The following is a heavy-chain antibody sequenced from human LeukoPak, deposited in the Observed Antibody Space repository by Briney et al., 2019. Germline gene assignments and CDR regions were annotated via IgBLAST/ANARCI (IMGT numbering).Heavy chain of an antibody. Sequence: PGGSLRLSCAASGFTFSSYSMNWVRQAPGKGLEWVSSISSSGSYIYYADSVKGRFTISRDNAKNSLYLQMNSLRAEDTAVYYCARDIPLQYLFDYWGQGTLVTVSS. CDR2: ISSSGSYI. V-gene: IGHV3-21*01. D-gene: IGHD2-2*01. CDR1: GFTFSSYS. CDR3: ARDIPLQYLFDY. J-gene: IGHJ4*02.